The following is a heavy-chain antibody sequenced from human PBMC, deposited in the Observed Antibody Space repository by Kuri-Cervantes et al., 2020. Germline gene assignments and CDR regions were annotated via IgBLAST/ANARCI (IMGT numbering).Heavy chain of an antibody. D-gene: IGHD2-8*01. CDR1: GFTFSDYY. V-gene: IGHV3-11*04. CDR3: AKGGLKVVDY. J-gene: IGHJ4*02. Sequence: GESLKISCAASGFTFSDYYMTWIRQAPGKGLEWVSYISSGGSSIYYADSVKGRFTISRDNSKNTLFLQVNSLRAEDTAVYYCAKGGLKVVDYWGQGTLVTVSS. CDR2: ISSGGSSI.